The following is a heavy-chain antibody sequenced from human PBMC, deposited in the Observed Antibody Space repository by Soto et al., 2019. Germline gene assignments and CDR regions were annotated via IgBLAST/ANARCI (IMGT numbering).Heavy chain of an antibody. V-gene: IGHV3-23*01. Sequence: EVQLLESGGGLVHPLGSLRLSCSGSGFNFNNHVINWVRQAPGKGLEWVASISNSDDVGFYADSVRGRFSVSRDRSTNTLHLQMDYVQVEDTSIYSGAKTVGATKREEHWGEGTLGTVCS. CDR2: ISNSDDVG. D-gene: IGHD1-26*01. CDR1: GFNFNNHV. CDR3: AKTVGATKREEH. J-gene: IGHJ1*01.